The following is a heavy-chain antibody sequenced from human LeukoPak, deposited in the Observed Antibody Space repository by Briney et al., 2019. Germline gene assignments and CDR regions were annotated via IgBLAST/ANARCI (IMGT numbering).Heavy chain of an antibody. V-gene: IGHV3-23*01. CDR3: ARNPLLRYFDWLSFDY. CDR2: ISGSGGST. D-gene: IGHD3-9*01. CDR1: GFTFSSYA. J-gene: IGHJ4*02. Sequence: GGSLRLSCAASGFTFSSYAMSWVRQAPGKGLEWVSAISGSGGSTYYADSVKGRFTISRDNSKNTLYLQMNSLRAEDTAVYYCARNPLLRYFDWLSFDYWGQGTLVTVSS.